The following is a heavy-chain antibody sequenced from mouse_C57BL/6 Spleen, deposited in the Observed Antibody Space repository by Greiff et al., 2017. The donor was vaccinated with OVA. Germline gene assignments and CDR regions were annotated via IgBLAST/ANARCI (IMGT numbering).Heavy chain of an antibody. V-gene: IGHV3-6*01. CDR1: GYSITSGYY. D-gene: IGHD2-4*01. J-gene: IGHJ2*01. CDR3: ARDYYDYYGRGFDY. CDR2: ISYDGSN. Sequence: EVKLEESGPGLVKPSQSLSLTCSVTGYSITSGYYWNWIRQFPENKLEWMGYISYDGSNNYNPSLKNRISITRDTSKNQFFLKLNSVTTEDPATYHCARDYYDYYGRGFDYWGQGTTLTVSS.